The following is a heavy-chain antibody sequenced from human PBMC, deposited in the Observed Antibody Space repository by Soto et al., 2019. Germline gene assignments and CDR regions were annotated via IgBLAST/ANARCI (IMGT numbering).Heavy chain of an antibody. Sequence: SLRLSCAASGFTFSSYWMHWVRQAPGKGLVWVSRINSDGSSTSYADSVKGRFTISRDNAKNTLYLQMNSLRAEDTAVYYCARVYEGFGYKNYYYYGMDVWGQGTTVTVSS. CDR1: GFTFSSYW. CDR2: INSDGSST. CDR3: ARVYEGFGYKNYYYYGMDV. D-gene: IGHD3-10*01. J-gene: IGHJ6*02. V-gene: IGHV3-74*01.